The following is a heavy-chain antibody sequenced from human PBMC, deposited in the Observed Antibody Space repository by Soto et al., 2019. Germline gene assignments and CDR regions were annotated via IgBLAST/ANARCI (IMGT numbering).Heavy chain of an antibody. V-gene: IGHV4-59*11. CDR1: GGSISSHY. J-gene: IGHJ2*01. CDR3: ARSPYSSGWKGRYWYFDL. Sequence: PSETLSLTCTVSGGSISSHYWTWIWIRQLPGRGLEWVGYIYDSVKTKYNPSLKSRVTISVDTSKNQFSLQLNSVTPEDTAVYYCARSPYSSGWKGRYWYFDLWGRGTLVTVS. D-gene: IGHD6-19*01. CDR2: IYDSVKT.